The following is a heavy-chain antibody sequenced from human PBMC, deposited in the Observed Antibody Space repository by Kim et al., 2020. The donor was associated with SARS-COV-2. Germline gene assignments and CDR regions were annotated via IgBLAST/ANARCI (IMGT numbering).Heavy chain of an antibody. CDR3: ALLSMGY. Sequence: SSSTYIYYAASVKGRFTISRDDANNSLYLQMNSLRAEDTAVYYCALLSMGYWGQGTLVTVSS. CDR2: SSSTYI. J-gene: IGHJ4*02. D-gene: IGHD2-8*01. V-gene: IGHV3-21*01.